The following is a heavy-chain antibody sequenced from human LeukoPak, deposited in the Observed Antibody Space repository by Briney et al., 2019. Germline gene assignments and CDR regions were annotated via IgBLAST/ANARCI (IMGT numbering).Heavy chain of an antibody. CDR3: ARDGGAVAGTNYYYYYMDV. J-gene: IGHJ6*03. Sequence: ASVKVSCKASGYTFTSYDINWVRQAPGQGLEWMGIINPSGGSTSYAQKFQGRVTMTRDMSTSTVYMELSSLRSEDTAVYYCARDGGAVAGTNYYYYYMDVWGKGTTVTVSS. CDR2: INPSGGST. D-gene: IGHD6-19*01. V-gene: IGHV1-46*01. CDR1: GYTFTSYD.